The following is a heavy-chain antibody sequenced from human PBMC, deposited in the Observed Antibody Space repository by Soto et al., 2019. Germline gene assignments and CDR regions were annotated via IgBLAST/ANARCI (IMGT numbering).Heavy chain of an antibody. D-gene: IGHD6-19*01. V-gene: IGHV3-30*18. J-gene: IGHJ4*02. CDR1: GFTFSSYG. CDR2: ISYDGSNK. CDR3: AKSSTRIAVAPGGT. Sequence: GGSLRLSCAASGFTFSSYGMHWVRQSPGKGLEWVAVISYDGSNKYYADSVKGRFTISRDNSKNTLYLQMNSLRAEDTAVYYCAKSSTRIAVAPGGTWGQGTLVTVSS.